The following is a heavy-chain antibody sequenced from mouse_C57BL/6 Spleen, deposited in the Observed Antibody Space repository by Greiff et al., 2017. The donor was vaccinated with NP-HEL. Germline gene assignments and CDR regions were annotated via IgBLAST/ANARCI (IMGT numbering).Heavy chain of an antibody. J-gene: IGHJ3*01. D-gene: IGHD2-5*01. Sequence: EVKLEESGGGLVQPGGSMKLSCAASGFTFSDAWMGWVRQSPEKGLEWVAEIRNKANNHATYYAESVKGRFTISRDDSKSSVYLQMNSLRAEDTGIYYCTRQDYYSNPFAYWGQGTLVTVSA. V-gene: IGHV6-6*01. CDR3: TRQDYYSNPFAY. CDR2: IRNKANNHAT. CDR1: GFTFSDAW.